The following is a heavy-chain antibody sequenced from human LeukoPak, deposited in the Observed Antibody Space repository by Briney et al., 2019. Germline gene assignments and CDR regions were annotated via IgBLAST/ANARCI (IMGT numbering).Heavy chain of an antibody. Sequence: GGSLRLSCAASGFTFSSYWMSWVRQAPGKGLEWEANMKYDGSEIYYVDSVKGRFTISRDNAMNSLFLQMNSLRAEDTAVYYCARRGGYSLFDYWGQGTLVTVSS. D-gene: IGHD2-21*01. CDR3: ARRGGYSLFDY. CDR1: GFTFSSYW. V-gene: IGHV3-7*01. J-gene: IGHJ4*02. CDR2: MKYDGSEI.